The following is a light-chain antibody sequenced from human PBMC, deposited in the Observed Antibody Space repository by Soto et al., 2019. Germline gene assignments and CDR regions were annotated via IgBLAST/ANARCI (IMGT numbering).Light chain of an antibody. CDR1: SSDVGGYNF. CDR2: EVT. Sequence: QSVLTQPASVSGSPGQSITISCTGTSSDVGGYNFVSWYQQHPDKAPKFMIYEVTNRPSGVSNRFSGSKSGNTASLTISGLQAEDEADYYCSSFTSNHTYVFGTGTKLTVL. CDR3: SSFTSNHTYV. V-gene: IGLV2-14*01. J-gene: IGLJ1*01.